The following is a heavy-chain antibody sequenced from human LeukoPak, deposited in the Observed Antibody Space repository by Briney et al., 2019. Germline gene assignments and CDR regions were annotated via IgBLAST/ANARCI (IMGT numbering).Heavy chain of an antibody. Sequence: SETLSLTCTVSGVSFSSSTYYWGWIRQPPGKGLEWIGSIYYIENTYYNPSLKSRVTISVDTSKNQFSLKLSSVTAADTAVYYCARHRIALWLPFDYWGQGTLVTVSS. V-gene: IGHV4-39*01. CDR3: ARHRIALWLPFDY. CDR2: IYYIENT. J-gene: IGHJ4*02. CDR1: GVSFSSSTYY. D-gene: IGHD5-18*01.